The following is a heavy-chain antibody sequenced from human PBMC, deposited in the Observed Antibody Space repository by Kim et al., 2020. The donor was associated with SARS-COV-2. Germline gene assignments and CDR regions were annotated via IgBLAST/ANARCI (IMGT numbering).Heavy chain of an antibody. D-gene: IGHD3-22*01. Sequence: SVKGRFTISRDNSKNTRYLQQNSLRAEDTAVYYCAKDIYDSSGVCAFDIWGQGTMVTVSS. J-gene: IGHJ3*02. CDR3: AKDIYDSSGVCAFDI. V-gene: IGHV3-33*06.